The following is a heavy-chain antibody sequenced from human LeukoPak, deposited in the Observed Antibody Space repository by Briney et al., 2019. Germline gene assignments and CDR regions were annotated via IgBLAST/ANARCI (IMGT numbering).Heavy chain of an antibody. D-gene: IGHD3-3*01. CDR1: GGSISSYY. J-gene: IGHJ2*01. CDR3: ARHGYYDFWGGYTGRPWYFDL. CDR2: IYYSGST. V-gene: IGHV4-59*08. Sequence: PSETLSLTCTVSGGSISSYYWSWIRQPPGKGLEWIGYIYYSGSTNYNPSLKSRVTISVDTSKYQFSLKLSSVTAADTAVYYCARHGYYDFWGGYTGRPWYFDLWGRGTLVTVSS.